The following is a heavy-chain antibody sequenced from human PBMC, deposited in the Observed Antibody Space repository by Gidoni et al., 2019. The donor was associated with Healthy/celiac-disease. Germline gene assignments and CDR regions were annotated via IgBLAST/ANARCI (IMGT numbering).Heavy chain of an antibody. CDR1: GGTFGSYD. J-gene: IGHJ5*02. Sequence: QVQLVQSGAEVQKPGSSVKVSCKASGGTFGSYDIRWVRQAPGQGLEWMGRSLPTLGIANYAQKFQGRVTITADKSTCKAYMELSSLRSEDTAVYYCARDYYDSSGYYYSTRWFDPWGQGTLVTVSS. CDR2: SLPTLGIA. CDR3: ARDYYDSSGYYYSTRWFDP. D-gene: IGHD3-22*01. V-gene: IGHV1-69*04.